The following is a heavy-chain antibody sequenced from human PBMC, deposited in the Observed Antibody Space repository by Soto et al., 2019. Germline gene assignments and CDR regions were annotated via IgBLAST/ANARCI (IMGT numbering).Heavy chain of an antibody. D-gene: IGHD2-8*01. CDR2: IYYSGST. V-gene: IGHV4-59*01. CDR1: GGSISSYY. J-gene: IGHJ4*02. Sequence: SETLSLTCTVSGGSISSYYWSWIRQPPGKGLEWIGYIYYSGSTNYNPSLKSRVTISVDTSKNQFSLKLSSVTAADTAVYYCARARRNGVYLGYWGQGTLVTVSS. CDR3: ARARRNGVYLGY.